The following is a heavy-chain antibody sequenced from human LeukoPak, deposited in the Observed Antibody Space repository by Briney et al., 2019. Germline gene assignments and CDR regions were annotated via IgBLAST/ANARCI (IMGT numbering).Heavy chain of an antibody. J-gene: IGHJ6*03. CDR1: GGSISSYY. D-gene: IGHD3-16*01. CDR2: INHSGST. Sequence: SETLSLTCTVSGGSISSYYWSWIRQPPGKGLEWIGEINHSGSTNYNPSLKSRVTISVDTSKNQFSLKLSSVTAADTAVYYCARVKDPGGYYYYYYIDVWGKGTTVTVSS. V-gene: IGHV4-34*01. CDR3: ARVKDPGGYYYYYYIDV.